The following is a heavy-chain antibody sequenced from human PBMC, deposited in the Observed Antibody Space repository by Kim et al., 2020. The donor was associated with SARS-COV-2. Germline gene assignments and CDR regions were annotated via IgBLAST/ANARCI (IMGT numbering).Heavy chain of an antibody. CDR2: IYYSGST. Sequence: SETLSLTCTVSGGSISSGDYYWTWIRQHPGKGLEWIGYIYYSGSTYYNPSLKSRVTISVDTSKNQLSLKLSSVTAADTAVYYCARVRGVRHIVVVTDAFDIWGQGTMVTVSS. V-gene: IGHV4-31*03. CDR3: ARVRGVRHIVVVTDAFDI. CDR1: GGSISSGDYY. J-gene: IGHJ3*02. D-gene: IGHD2-21*02.